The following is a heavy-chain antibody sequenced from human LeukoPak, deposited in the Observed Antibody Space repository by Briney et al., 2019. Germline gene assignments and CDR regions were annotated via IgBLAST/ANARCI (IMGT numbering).Heavy chain of an antibody. CDR2: INHSGST. Sequence: SETLSLTCAVYGGSFSGYYWSWIRQPPGKGLEWIGEINHSGSTNYNPSLKSRVTISVDTSKNQFSLKLSSVTTADTAVYYCARYSSRYCSGGSCPRANFDYWGQGTLVTVSS. CDR3: ARYSSRYCSGGSCPRANFDY. J-gene: IGHJ4*02. V-gene: IGHV4-34*01. CDR1: GGSFSGYY. D-gene: IGHD2-15*01.